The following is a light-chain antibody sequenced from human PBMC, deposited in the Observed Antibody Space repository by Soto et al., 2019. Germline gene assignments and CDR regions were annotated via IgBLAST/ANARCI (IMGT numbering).Light chain of an antibody. CDR1: NSDIGGYNY. CDR3: SSYTSNSTYV. CDR2: EVS. V-gene: IGLV2-14*01. Sequence: QSALTQPASMSGSPGQSSTISCTGTNSDIGGYNYVSWYQQHPGKAPKLMIYEVSNRPSGVSSRFSGSKSGNTASLTISGLQAEDEADYYCSSYTSNSTYVFGTGTKVPS. J-gene: IGLJ1*01.